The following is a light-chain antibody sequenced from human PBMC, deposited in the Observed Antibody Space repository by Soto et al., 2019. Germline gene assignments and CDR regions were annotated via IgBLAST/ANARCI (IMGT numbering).Light chain of an antibody. CDR3: TSYTSSSTLV. J-gene: IGLJ1*01. CDR2: EVS. V-gene: IGLV2-14*01. CDR1: SSDVGGYNY. Sequence: QSALTQPASVSGSPGQSITISCTGTSSDVGGYNYVSWYQQQAGKAPKLIIHEVSNRPSGVSNRFSGSKSGNTASLTISGLQAEDEATYYCTSYTSSSTLVFGTGTKLTVL.